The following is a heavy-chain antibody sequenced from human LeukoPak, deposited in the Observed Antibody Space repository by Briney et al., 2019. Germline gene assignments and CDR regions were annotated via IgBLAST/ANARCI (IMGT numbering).Heavy chain of an antibody. D-gene: IGHD3-10*01. J-gene: IGHJ3*02. CDR3: AEVNRGAGSQFGAFDI. CDR2: IQQDGTEE. CDR1: GFTFSNYG. V-gene: IGHV3-7*05. Sequence: PGGSLRLSCAASGFTFSNYGMTWVRQAPGKGLEWVANIQQDGTEENYVDSVKGRFTISRDNAKNSLYLQMNSLRAEDTAVYYCAEVNRGAGSQFGAFDIWGQGTMVTVSS.